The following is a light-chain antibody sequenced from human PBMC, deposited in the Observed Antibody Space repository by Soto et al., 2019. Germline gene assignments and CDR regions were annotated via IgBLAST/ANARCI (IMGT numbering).Light chain of an antibody. CDR1: SSDVGGYNF. V-gene: IGLV2-14*03. CDR2: DVT. CDR3: SSYARSNTLL. J-gene: IGLJ2*01. Sequence: QSALTQPASVSGSPGQSITISCTGTSSDVGGYNFVSWYQQYPGKAPKLMIYDVTNRPSGVSNRFSGSKSGYTASLTISGLQAEDEADYYCSSYARSNTLLFGGGTKLTVL.